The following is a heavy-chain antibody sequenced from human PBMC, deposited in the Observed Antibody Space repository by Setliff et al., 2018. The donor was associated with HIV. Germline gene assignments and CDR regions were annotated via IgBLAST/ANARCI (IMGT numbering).Heavy chain of an antibody. D-gene: IGHD3-16*01. CDR1: GGSIGGTHY. V-gene: IGHV4-4*02. CDR3: ATFSPRDAFDI. Sequence: PSETLSLTCAVSGGSIGGTHYWHWVRQAPGKGLEWIGEIYHSEYTNYNPSLKSRVTISVDTSKSQFSLKLNSVTAADTAFYYCATFSPRDAFDIWGQGTMVTVSS. CDR2: IYHSEYT. J-gene: IGHJ3*02.